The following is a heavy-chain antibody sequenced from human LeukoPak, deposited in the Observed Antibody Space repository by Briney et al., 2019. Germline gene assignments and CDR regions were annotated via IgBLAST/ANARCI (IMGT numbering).Heavy chain of an antibody. J-gene: IGHJ4*02. D-gene: IGHD3-16*01. CDR1: GGSISSYY. Sequence: SDTLSLTCTVSGGSISSYYWSWIRQPPGKGLEGIGYNNYSGSTNHSPALKSRVYISIDTAKNQFSMKLSSVTAADTAVYYCARLNGGNWSQGTLVTVYS. CDR2: NNYSGST. CDR3: ARLNGGN. V-gene: IGHV4-59*08.